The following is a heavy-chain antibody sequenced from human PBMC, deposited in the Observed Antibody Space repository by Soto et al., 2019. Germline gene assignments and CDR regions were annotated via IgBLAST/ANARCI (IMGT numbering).Heavy chain of an antibody. CDR1: GFTFSSYS. D-gene: IGHD2-2*03. J-gene: IGHJ6*02. Sequence: GGSLRLSCAASGFTFSSYSMNWVRQAPGKGLEWVSYISSSSSTIYYADSVKGRFTISRDNAKNSLYLQMNSLRAEDTAVYYCARGVDIVVVPAAIVYYYGMDVWGQGTTVTVSS. CDR3: ARGVDIVVVPAAIVYYYGMDV. V-gene: IGHV3-48*01. CDR2: ISSSSSTI.